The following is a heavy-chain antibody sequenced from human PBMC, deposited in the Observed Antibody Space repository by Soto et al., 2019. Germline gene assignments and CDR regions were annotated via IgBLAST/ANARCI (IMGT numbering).Heavy chain of an antibody. CDR1: GGSISSNYYY. V-gene: IGHV4-39*01. CDR2: MYYSGST. D-gene: IGHD2-2*01. J-gene: IGHJ4*02. Sequence: SETLSLTCTVSGGSISSNYYYWGWIRQPPGKGLEWIGSMYYSGSTSYNPSLKSRVTMSVDTSKNQLSLKLSSVTAADTAVYYCARPACVSCYVPNDYWGQGTLVTVSS. CDR3: ARPACVSCYVPNDY.